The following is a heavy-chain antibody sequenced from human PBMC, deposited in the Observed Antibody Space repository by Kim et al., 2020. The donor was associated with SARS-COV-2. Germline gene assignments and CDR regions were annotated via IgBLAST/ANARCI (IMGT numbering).Heavy chain of an antibody. CDR3: TRDRFRYYYDSSGYYYFDY. CDR2: IRSKAYGGTT. J-gene: IGHJ4*02. V-gene: IGHV3-49*04. Sequence: GGSLRLSCTASGFTFGDYAMSWVRQAPGKGLEWVGFIRSKAYGGTTEYAASVKGRFTISRDDSKSIAYLQMNSLKTEDTAVYYCTRDRFRYYYDSSGYYYFDYWGQGTLVTVSP. D-gene: IGHD3-22*01. CDR1: GFTFGDYA.